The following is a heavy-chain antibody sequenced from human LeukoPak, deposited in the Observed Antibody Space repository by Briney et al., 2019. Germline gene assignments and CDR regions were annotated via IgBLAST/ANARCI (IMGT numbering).Heavy chain of an antibody. J-gene: IGHJ4*02. D-gene: IGHD6-13*01. CDR2: IIPIFGTA. V-gene: IGHV1-69*05. Sequence: SVKVSCKASGGTFSSYAISWVRQAPGQGLEWMGGIIPIFGTANYAQKFQGRVTITTDESTSTAYMELRSMRSEDTAVYYCARAHTMAAAGYYFDYWGQGTLVTVSS. CDR1: GGTFSSYA. CDR3: ARAHTMAAAGYYFDY.